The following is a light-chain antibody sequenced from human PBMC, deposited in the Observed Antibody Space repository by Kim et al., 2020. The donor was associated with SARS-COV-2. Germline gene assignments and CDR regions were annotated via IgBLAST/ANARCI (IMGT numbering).Light chain of an antibody. V-gene: IGLV1-47*01. CDR3: ATWDDSLSGWV. J-gene: IGLJ3*02. Sequence: QSVLTQPPSASGTPGQRVNISCSGSSANIGSNYIYWYQQLPGTAPKLLTYRNNQRPSGVPDRFSGSKSGTSASLAISGLRAADEADYYCATWDDSLSGWVFGGGTKLTVL. CDR2: RNN. CDR1: SANIGSNY.